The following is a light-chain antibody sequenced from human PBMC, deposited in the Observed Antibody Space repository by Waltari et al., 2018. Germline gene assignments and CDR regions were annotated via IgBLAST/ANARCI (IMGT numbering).Light chain of an antibody. CDR1: QSVRST. CDR2: GTS. V-gene: IGKV3D-15*01. Sequence: DIVMTQSPATLSLSPGESATLSCRASQSVRSTFAWFQQKPGQPPTQLIYGTSTRATGSLARFSGSGAGTEFSLTISSLQPEDFSTDYCQQYDHCPWTFGQGTRVEAK. CDR3: QQYDHCPWT. J-gene: IGKJ1*01.